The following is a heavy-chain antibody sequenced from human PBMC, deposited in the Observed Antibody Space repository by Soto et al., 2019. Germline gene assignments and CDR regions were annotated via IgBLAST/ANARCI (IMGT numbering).Heavy chain of an antibody. CDR2: INPGYPAGRST. Sequence: QVQLVQSGAEVKKPGASVKVSCKASGYTLTTFFMHWVRQAPGQGLVWMGVINPGYPAGRSTTYEQKLQGRVTMTTDTATSTVYMELSRLRSDETAVYYCAREAIVAGATTGMDVWGQGTTVTVSS. J-gene: IGHJ6*02. CDR1: GYTLTTFF. D-gene: IGHD1-26*01. CDR3: AREAIVAGATTGMDV. V-gene: IGHV1-46*01.